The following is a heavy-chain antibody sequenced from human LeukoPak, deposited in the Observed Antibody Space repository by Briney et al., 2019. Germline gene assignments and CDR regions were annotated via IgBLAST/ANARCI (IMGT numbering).Heavy chain of an antibody. Sequence: GGSLRLSCAASGFTFSSYAMSWVRQAPGKGLEWVSAISGSGGSTYYADSVKGRLTISRDNSKNTLYLQMNSLRAEDTAVYYCAKDPPRYYYDSSGYFDDYWGQGTLVTVSS. CDR2: ISGSGGST. CDR1: GFTFSSYA. CDR3: AKDPPRYYYDSSGYFDDY. D-gene: IGHD3-22*01. J-gene: IGHJ4*02. V-gene: IGHV3-23*01.